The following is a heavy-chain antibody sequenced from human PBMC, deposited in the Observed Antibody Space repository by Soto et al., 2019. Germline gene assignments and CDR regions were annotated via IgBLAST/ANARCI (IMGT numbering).Heavy chain of an antibody. CDR1: GGTFSSYA. Sequence: QVQLVQSGAEVKKPGSSVKVSCKASGGTFSSYAISWVRQAPGQGLEWMGGIIPIFGTANYAQKFQGRVTITADESTSTAYMELSSLRSEDTAVYYCARTDTAMVSGYYYYGMDVWGQGTTVTVSS. D-gene: IGHD5-18*01. CDR2: IIPIFGTA. V-gene: IGHV1-69*12. CDR3: ARTDTAMVSGYYYYGMDV. J-gene: IGHJ6*02.